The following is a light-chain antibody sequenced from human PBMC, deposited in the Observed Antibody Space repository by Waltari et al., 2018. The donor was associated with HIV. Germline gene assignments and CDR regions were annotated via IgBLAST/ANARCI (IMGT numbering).Light chain of an antibody. CDR3: AAWDDSLRGWV. Sequence: QSVLTPPPSASGTPGQRVTISCSGSSSNIGSNYVYWFQQPPGTAPKLLIYRNKKRPTGVPDRFTSTKSGAEATLAISGLRSEDEADYYGAAWDDSLRGWVFGGGSKLTVL. CDR2: RNK. V-gene: IGLV1-47*01. CDR1: SSNIGSNY. J-gene: IGLJ3*02.